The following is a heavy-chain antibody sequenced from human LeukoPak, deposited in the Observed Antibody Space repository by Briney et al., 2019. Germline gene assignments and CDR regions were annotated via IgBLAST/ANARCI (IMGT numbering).Heavy chain of an antibody. Sequence: GGSLRLSCAASGFTFSDHYMDWVRQAPGKGLELVGRTRNKANSYTTEYAASVKGRFTISRDDSKNSLYLQMNSLKTENTAVYYCARVAAAAKKGDWFDPWGQGTLVTVSS. CDR3: ARVAAAAKKGDWFDP. D-gene: IGHD6-13*01. V-gene: IGHV3-72*01. CDR1: GFTFSDHY. J-gene: IGHJ5*02. CDR2: TRNKANSYTT.